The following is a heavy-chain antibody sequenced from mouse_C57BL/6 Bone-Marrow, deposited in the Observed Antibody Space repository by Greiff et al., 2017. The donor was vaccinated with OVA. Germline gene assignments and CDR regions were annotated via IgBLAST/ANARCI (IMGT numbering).Heavy chain of an antibody. V-gene: IGHV1-15*01. J-gene: IGHJ4*01. Sequence: QVQLQQSRAELVRPGASVTLSCKASGYTFTDYEMHWVKQTPVHGLEWIGAIYPETGGTAYNQKFKGKAILTADKSSSTAYMELRSLTSEDSAVYYCTRGYSNYYAMDYWGQGTSVTVSS. CDR2: IYPETGGT. CDR3: TRGYSNYYAMDY. CDR1: GYTFTDYE. D-gene: IGHD2-5*01.